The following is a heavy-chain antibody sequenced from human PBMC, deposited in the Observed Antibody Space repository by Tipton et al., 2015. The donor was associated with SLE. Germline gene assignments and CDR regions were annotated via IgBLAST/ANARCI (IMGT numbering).Heavy chain of an antibody. Sequence: SLRLSCAASGFTFDSYSMNWVRQAPGKGLEWVSSISTSSNFIYYADSVKGRFTIFRDNAKNSVYLQMNSLRADDTAVYYCARGPYGSGTYYVDNWGQGTLVTVSS. D-gene: IGHD3-10*01. V-gene: IGHV3-21*01. CDR1: GFTFDSYS. CDR2: ISTSSNFI. J-gene: IGHJ4*02. CDR3: ARGPYGSGTYYVDN.